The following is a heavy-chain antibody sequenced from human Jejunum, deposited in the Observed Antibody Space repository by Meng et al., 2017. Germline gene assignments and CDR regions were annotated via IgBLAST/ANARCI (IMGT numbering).Heavy chain of an antibody. CDR1: GGSITTDW. V-gene: IGHV4-4*02. CDR3: ARGATGTRPFDY. Sequence: QVQVGESGPGLVKPSGTLSLTCAVSGGSITTDWWNWVRQPPGKGLEWIGEIWHSGASNYNPSLRSRVTISVDKSKNQLSLELASLTAADTAVYYCARGATGTRPFDYWGQGTLVTVSS. D-gene: IGHD5-12*01. CDR2: IWHSGAS. J-gene: IGHJ4*02.